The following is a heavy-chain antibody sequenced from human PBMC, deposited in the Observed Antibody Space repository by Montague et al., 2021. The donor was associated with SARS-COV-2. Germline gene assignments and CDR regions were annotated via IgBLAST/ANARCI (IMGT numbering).Heavy chain of an antibody. Sequence: SETLSLTCAVSGASISSDNWWSWVRQSPGKGLEWIGEIFDSGSTNYNPXLKSRVTMSVDKSKNDFSLKLSPVTATDTAMYYCARRITMVRGGTKSNNRFDPWGRGILLTVSS. CDR1: GASISSDNW. CDR2: IFDSGST. D-gene: IGHD3-10*01. CDR3: ARRITMVRGGTKSNNRFDP. V-gene: IGHV4-4*02. J-gene: IGHJ5*02.